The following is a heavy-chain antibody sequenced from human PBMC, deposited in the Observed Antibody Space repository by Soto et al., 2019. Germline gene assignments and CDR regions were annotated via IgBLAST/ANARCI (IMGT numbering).Heavy chain of an antibody. J-gene: IGHJ4*02. CDR2: ISYDGSNK. CDR3: AKGGSEMATIFDY. CDR1: GFTFSSYG. Sequence: SLRLSCAASGFTFSSYGMHWVRQAPGKGLEWVAVISYDGSNKYYADSVKGRFTISRDNSKNTLYLQMNSLRAEDTAVYYCAKGGSEMATIFDYWGQGTLVTVS. D-gene: IGHD5-12*01. V-gene: IGHV3-30*18.